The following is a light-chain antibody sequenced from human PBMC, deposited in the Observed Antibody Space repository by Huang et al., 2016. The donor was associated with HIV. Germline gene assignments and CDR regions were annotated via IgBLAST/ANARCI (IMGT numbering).Light chain of an antibody. CDR2: GVS. J-gene: IGKJ4*01. V-gene: IGKV2-29*02. Sequence: NQTPLSLSVTPGQPASISCKSSRSLLHSDGKTYLYWYVQKAGHSPQLLMYGVSNRFSGGPDRFSGSGSGTSFTLKISRVEAEDVGIYYCMQGIHLSSPFGGGTKIEI. CDR3: MQGIHLSSP. CDR1: RSLLHSDGKTY.